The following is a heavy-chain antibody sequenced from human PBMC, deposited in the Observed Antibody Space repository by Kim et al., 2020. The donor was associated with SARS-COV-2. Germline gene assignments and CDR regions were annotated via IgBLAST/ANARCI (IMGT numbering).Heavy chain of an antibody. J-gene: IGHJ3*02. D-gene: IGHD1-26*01. CDR3: ARGVGARSAFDN. V-gene: IGHV1-46*01. Sequence: SYQQKFQSIANMTRDTSTSTVYLELSSLRSEDTAVYYCARGVGARSAFDNWGQGTMVTVSS.